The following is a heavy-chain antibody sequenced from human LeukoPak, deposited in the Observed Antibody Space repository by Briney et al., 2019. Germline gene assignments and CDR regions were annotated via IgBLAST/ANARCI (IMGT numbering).Heavy chain of an antibody. CDR3: ARDGVGATLSDAFDI. Sequence: ASVKVSCKASGYTFTSYGISWVRQAPGQGLEWMGWISAYNSNTNYAQKLQGRVTMTTDTSTSTAYMELRSLRSDDTAVYYCARDGVGATLSDAFDIWGQGTMATVSS. CDR1: GYTFTSYG. D-gene: IGHD1-26*01. V-gene: IGHV1-18*01. J-gene: IGHJ3*02. CDR2: ISAYNSNT.